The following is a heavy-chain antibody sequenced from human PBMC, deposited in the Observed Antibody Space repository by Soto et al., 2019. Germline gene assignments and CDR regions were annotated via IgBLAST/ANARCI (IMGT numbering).Heavy chain of an antibody. CDR3: ARTAVATHWYFDL. Sequence: LQLQESGPGLVKPSETLSLTCTVSNGSISSGYYWGWLRQTPGKGLEWIASIYYVGSTYYSPSLESRVTISVDTSNNQLSLRLNSVTAADTAVYYCARTAVATHWYFDLWGRGTLVT. CDR1: NGSISSGYY. J-gene: IGHJ2*01. CDR2: IYYVGST. V-gene: IGHV4-39*01. D-gene: IGHD6-19*01.